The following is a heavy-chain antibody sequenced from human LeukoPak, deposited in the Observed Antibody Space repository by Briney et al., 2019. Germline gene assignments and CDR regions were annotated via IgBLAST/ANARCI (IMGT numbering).Heavy chain of an antibody. V-gene: IGHV3-15*01. CDR1: GFTVNSNY. CDR2: IKSKTDGGTT. D-gene: IGHD3-22*01. CDR3: STTYYYDSSEGY. J-gene: IGHJ4*02. Sequence: PGGSLRLSCAASGFTVNSNYMSWVRQAPGKGLEWVGRIKSKTDGGTTDYAAPVKGRFTISRDDSKNTLYLQMNSLKTEDTAVYYCSTTYYYDSSEGYWGQGTLVTVSS.